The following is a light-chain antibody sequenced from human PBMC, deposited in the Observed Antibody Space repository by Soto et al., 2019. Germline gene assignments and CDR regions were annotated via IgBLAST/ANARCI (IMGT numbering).Light chain of an antibody. CDR2: DAS. Sequence: EVMLTQSPCTRSLYTCERATLSCRASQSFSSYLAWYQQKPGQAPRLLIYDASNRATGIPARFSGSGSGTDFTLTISSLEPEDFAVYYCQQRSNWPLTFGQRTRLEI. CDR1: QSFSSY. V-gene: IGKV3-11*01. CDR3: QQRSNWPLT. J-gene: IGKJ5*01.